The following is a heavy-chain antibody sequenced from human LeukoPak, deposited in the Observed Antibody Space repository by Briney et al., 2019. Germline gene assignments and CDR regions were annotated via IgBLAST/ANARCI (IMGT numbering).Heavy chain of an antibody. V-gene: IGHV3-49*04. CDR3: TSCSSISCYTFDFDY. CDR1: GFTFGDYA. CDR2: IRSKACGGTT. J-gene: IGHJ4*02. D-gene: IGHD2-2*02. Sequence: PGGSLRLSCTASGFTFGDYAMSWVRQAPGKGLEWVGFIRSKACGGTTEYAAYVKGRSTISRDDSKSIAYLQMNSLKTEDTAVYYCTSCSSISCYTFDFDYWGQGTLVTVSS.